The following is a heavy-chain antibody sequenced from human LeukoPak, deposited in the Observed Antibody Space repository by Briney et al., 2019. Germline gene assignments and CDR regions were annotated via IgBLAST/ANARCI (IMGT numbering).Heavy chain of an antibody. J-gene: IGHJ4*02. V-gene: IGHV4-59*08. Sequence: SETLSPTCTVSGGSISSYYWSWIRQPPGKGLEWIGYIYYSGSTNYNPSLKSRVTISVDTSKNQFSLKLSSVTAADTAVYYCARRAPYSYEWSTLDYWGQGTLVTVSS. D-gene: IGHD5-18*01. CDR3: ARRAPYSYEWSTLDY. CDR1: GGSISSYY. CDR2: IYYSGST.